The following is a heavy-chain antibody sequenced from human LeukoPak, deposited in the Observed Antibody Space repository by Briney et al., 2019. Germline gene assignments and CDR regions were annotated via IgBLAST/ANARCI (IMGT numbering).Heavy chain of an antibody. Sequence: PSETLSLTCAVYGGPFSGSYWSWIRQPPGKGLEWIGEINHSGSTNYNPSLKSRVTISVDTSKNQFSLKLSSVTAADTAVYYCARARITMVRGAPPDYWGQGTLVTVSS. D-gene: IGHD3-10*01. J-gene: IGHJ4*02. CDR1: GGPFSGSY. CDR2: INHSGST. V-gene: IGHV4-34*01. CDR3: ARARITMVRGAPPDY.